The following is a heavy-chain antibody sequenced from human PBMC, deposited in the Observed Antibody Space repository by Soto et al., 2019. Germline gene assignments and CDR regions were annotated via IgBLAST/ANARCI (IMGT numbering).Heavy chain of an antibody. CDR3: ARDPVVVVPAADYYYYGMDV. CDR1: GGTFSSYA. V-gene: IGHV1-69*13. D-gene: IGHD2-2*01. J-gene: IGHJ6*02. CDR2: IIPIFGTA. Sequence: SVKVSCKASGGTFSSYAISWVRQAPGQGLEWMGGIIPIFGTANYAQKFQGRVTITADESTSTAYMELSSLRSEDTAVYYCARDPVVVVPAADYYYYGMDVWGQGPTVTGS.